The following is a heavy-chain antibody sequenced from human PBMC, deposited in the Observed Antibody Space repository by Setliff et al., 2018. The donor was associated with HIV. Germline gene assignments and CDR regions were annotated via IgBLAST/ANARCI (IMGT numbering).Heavy chain of an antibody. CDR2: INSASGGT. J-gene: IGHJ3*02. V-gene: IGHV1-2*04. Sequence: GASVKVSCKASGYTFTNFYIHWVRQALGQGLEWMGWINSASGGTNYAQNFQGWVTVTRDTSINTVCMELSSLKSDDTAVYYCARDYLHVFDIWGQGTMVTVSS. CDR1: GYTFTNFY. CDR3: ARDYLHVFDI.